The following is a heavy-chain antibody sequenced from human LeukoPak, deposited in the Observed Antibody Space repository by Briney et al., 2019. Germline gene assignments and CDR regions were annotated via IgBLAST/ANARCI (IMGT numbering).Heavy chain of an antibody. CDR2: ISSSGSTI. CDR1: GFTFSSYE. CDR3: AELGITMIGGV. J-gene: IGHJ6*04. V-gene: IGHV3-48*03. Sequence: GGSLSLSCAASGFTFSSYEMNWVCQAPGKGLEWVSYISSSGSTIYYADSVKGRFTISRDNAKNSLYLQMNSLRAEDTAVYYCAELGITMIGGVWGKGTTVTISS. D-gene: IGHD3-10*02.